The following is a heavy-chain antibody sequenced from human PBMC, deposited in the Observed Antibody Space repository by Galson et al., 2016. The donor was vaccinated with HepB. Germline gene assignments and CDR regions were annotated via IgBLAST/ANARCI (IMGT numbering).Heavy chain of an antibody. Sequence: SVKVSCKASKYTFTVYYIHWVRQAPGQGLEWMGWTSPNSGGTNYAQKFQGRVTMTRDTSITTAYMELSSLRSDDTAVYYCAREAAPGDDYSLAYWGQGTLVTVSS. V-gene: IGHV1-2*02. D-gene: IGHD4-11*01. J-gene: IGHJ4*02. CDR2: TSPNSGGT. CDR3: AREAAPGDDYSLAY. CDR1: KYTFTVYY.